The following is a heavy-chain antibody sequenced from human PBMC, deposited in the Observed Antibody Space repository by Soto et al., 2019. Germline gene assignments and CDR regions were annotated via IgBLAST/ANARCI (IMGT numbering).Heavy chain of an antibody. V-gene: IGHV3-23*01. CDR2: ISVTGSGT. D-gene: IGHD4-17*01. CDR1: GFTFSSYD. Sequence: EVQLLESGGGLVQPGGSLGLSCAASGFTFSSYDMSWVRPAPGKGLEYVSSISVTGSGTYYADSVKGRFTISRDNSKNTLYLQMNSLRVEDTSVYYCARTTTTKSRDYWGQGTLVTVSS. CDR3: ARTTTTKSRDY. J-gene: IGHJ4*02.